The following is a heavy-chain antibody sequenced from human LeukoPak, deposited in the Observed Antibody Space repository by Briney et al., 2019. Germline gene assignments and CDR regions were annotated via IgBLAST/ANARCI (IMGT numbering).Heavy chain of an antibody. Sequence: QSGGTLRLSCAASGFIFSSYGMHWVRQAPGKGLEWVAVISYDGSNKYYADSVKGRFTISRDNSKNTLYLQMNSLRAEDTAVYYCARVYSYGFPYYYYYMDVWGKGTTVTVSS. J-gene: IGHJ6*03. CDR3: ARVYSYGFPYYYYYMDV. CDR1: GFIFSSYG. CDR2: ISYDGSNK. D-gene: IGHD5-18*01. V-gene: IGHV3-30*19.